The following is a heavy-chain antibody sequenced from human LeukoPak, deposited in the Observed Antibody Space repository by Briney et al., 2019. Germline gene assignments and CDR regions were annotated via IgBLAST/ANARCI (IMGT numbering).Heavy chain of an antibody. CDR1: VYTFTGYY. Sequence: ASVTVSCKASVYTFTGYYMHWLRQAPGQGLEWMGRINPNSGGTNHAQKFQGRVTMTRDTSISTAYMELSRLRSDDTAVYYCARDHSSGWPSIPGYYYYMDVWGKGTTVTVSS. V-gene: IGHV1-2*06. D-gene: IGHD6-19*01. CDR3: ARDHSSGWPSIPGYYYYMDV. J-gene: IGHJ6*03. CDR2: INPNSGGT.